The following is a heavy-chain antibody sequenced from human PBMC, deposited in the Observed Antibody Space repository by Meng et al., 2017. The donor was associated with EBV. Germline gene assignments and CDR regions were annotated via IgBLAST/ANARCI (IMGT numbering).Heavy chain of an antibody. V-gene: IGHV1-69*01. Sequence: QVELVASGAEVKKPGSSVKASCKTSGGTFRSDAISWVRQAPGQGLEWMGGLIPMSDAPHYAQKFQGRVTITADESTSTHYMDLSGLRSEDTAVYYCASESGRGFTPDYWGQGTLVTVSS. J-gene: IGHJ4*02. CDR2: LIPMSDAP. CDR3: ASESGRGFTPDY. CDR1: GGTFRSDA. D-gene: IGHD3-10*01.